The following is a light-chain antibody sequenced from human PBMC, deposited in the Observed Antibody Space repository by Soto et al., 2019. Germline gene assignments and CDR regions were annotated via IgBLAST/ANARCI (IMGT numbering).Light chain of an antibody. Sequence: EIVLTQSPGTLSLSPGERATLSCRASQTVRTNYVAWYQQRPGQAPRLLIYAASNRAAGIPDRFSGSASGPDVTLTISRLEPEDFAVYYCQQHASSPFTFGPGTKVDIK. CDR3: QQHASSPFT. CDR1: QTVRTNY. CDR2: AAS. J-gene: IGKJ3*01. V-gene: IGKV3-20*01.